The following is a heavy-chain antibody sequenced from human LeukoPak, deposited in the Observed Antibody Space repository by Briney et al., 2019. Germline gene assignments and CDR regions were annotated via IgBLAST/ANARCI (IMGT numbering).Heavy chain of an antibody. CDR1: GFTFSSYT. CDR3: AKDKQLVLDY. D-gene: IGHD6-13*01. Sequence: GGSLRLSCAASGFTFSSYTMNWVRQAPGKGLEWVSSISISSSSIYYADSVKGRFTISRDNAKNTLYLQMNSLRAEDTAVYYCAKDKQLVLDYWGQGTLVTVSS. V-gene: IGHV3-21*01. J-gene: IGHJ4*02. CDR2: ISISSSSI.